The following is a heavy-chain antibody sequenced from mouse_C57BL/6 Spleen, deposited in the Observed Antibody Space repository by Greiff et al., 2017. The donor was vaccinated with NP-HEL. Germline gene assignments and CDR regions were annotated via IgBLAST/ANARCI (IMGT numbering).Heavy chain of an antibody. J-gene: IGHJ3*01. CDR1: GFNIKDDY. Sequence: EVQLQQSGAELVRPGASVKLSCTASGFNIKDDYMHWVKQRPEQGLEWIGWIDPENGDTEYASKFQGKATITADTSSNTAYLQLSSLTSEDTAVYYCTNYYGSSAWFAYCGQGTLVTVSA. V-gene: IGHV14-4*01. D-gene: IGHD1-1*01. CDR2: IDPENGDT. CDR3: TNYYGSSAWFAY.